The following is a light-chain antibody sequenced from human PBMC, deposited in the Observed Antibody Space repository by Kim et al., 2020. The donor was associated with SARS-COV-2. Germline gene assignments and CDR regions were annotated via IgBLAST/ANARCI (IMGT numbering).Light chain of an antibody. CDR2: AAS. CDR1: QSISTY. V-gene: IGKV1-39*01. J-gene: IGKJ2*01. CDR3: QQSYSAPYT. Sequence: SASVGDRVTITCRASQSISTYLNWYQQKPGKAPKLLIYAASTLASGVPSRFSGSGSGTDLTLAIDSLQPEDFAAYYCQQSYSAPYTFGQGTRVEI.